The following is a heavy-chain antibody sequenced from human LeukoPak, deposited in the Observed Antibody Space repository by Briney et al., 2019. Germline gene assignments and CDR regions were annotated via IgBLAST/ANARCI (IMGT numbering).Heavy chain of an antibody. CDR1: GFTFSSYS. CDR2: ISSSSSYI. J-gene: IGHJ3*02. V-gene: IGHV3-21*01. D-gene: IGHD2-21*01. CDR3: AREGQYCGGDCYSAFDI. Sequence: GGSLRLSCAASGFTFSSYSMNWVRQAPGKGLEWVSSISSSSSYIYYADSVKGRFTISRDNAKNSLYLQMNSLRAEDTAVYYCAREGQYCGGDCYSAFDIWGQGTMVTVSS.